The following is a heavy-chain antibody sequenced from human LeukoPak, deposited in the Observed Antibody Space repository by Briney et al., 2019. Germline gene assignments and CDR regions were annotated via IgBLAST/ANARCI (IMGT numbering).Heavy chain of an antibody. J-gene: IGHJ4*02. CDR1: GFTFSDYS. D-gene: IGHD1-1*01. Sequence: AGGSLRLSCAASGFTFSDYSMNWVRQAPGKGLEWVASFTRYNTIYNADSVKGRFTISRDNAKNSLYLQMNSLRADDTALYYCAKGLERESRLDSWGQGTLVTVSS. CDR3: AKGLERESRLDS. V-gene: IGHV3-69-1*02. CDR2: FTRYNTI.